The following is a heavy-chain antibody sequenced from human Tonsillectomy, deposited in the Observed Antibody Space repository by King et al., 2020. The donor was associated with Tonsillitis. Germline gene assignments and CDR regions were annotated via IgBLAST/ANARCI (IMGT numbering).Heavy chain of an antibody. CDR1: GFTFTSYV. CDR2: VFYDGSKK. V-gene: IGHV3-30-3*01. CDR3: AGGYGSTNYNGFDP. Sequence: VQLVESGGGVVQPGKSLRLSCAASGFTFTSYVMHWVRQVPGKGLEWVAVVFYDGSKKYYADSVKGRFTISRDNSNNTIYLQMNSLRTEDTAVYYCAGGYGSTNYNGFDPWGQGVLVTVSS. D-gene: IGHD2-2*01. J-gene: IGHJ5*02.